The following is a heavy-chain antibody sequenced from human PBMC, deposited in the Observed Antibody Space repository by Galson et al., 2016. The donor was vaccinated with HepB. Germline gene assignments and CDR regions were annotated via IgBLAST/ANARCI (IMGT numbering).Heavy chain of an antibody. CDR1: GGSISSRIYY. D-gene: IGHD2-2*02. CDR3: ARDIPPDY. J-gene: IGHJ4*02. V-gene: IGHV4-39*07. CDR2: IYYSGST. Sequence: SETLSLTCTVSGGSISSRIYYWGWIRQPPGKGLEWIGSIYYSGSTYYNPSLKSRVTISVDTSKNQFSLKLSSVTAADTAVYYCARDIPPDYWGQGTLVTVSS.